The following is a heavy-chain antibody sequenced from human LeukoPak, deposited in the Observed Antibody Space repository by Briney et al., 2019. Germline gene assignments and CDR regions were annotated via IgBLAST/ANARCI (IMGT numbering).Heavy chain of an antibody. J-gene: IGHJ3*02. CDR1: GVSISSYH. CDR3: ARGPLDYGSGSYKAFDI. Sequence: PSETLSLTCTVSGVSISSYHWSWLRPPAGKGLEWIGRIYTSGSTNYNPSLKCRVTMSVDTSKNQFSLKLSSVTAADTAVYYCARGPLDYGSGSYKAFDIWGQGTMVTVSS. V-gene: IGHV4-4*07. D-gene: IGHD3-10*01. CDR2: IYTSGST.